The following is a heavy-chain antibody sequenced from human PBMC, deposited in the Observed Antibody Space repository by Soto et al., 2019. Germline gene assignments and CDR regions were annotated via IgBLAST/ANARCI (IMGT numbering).Heavy chain of an antibody. V-gene: IGHV3-23*01. J-gene: IGHJ4*02. Sequence: GGSLRLSCAASGFSFSNYGMSWVRQAPGKGLEWVSSLSGSGGSTYYADSVKGRFTISRDNSKDTLYLQMNNLRAEDTAIFYCAKYARVRLTTGFDSWGQGTLVTVS. CDR2: LSGSGGST. CDR3: AKYARVRLTTGFDS. CDR1: GFSFSNYG. D-gene: IGHD4-17*01.